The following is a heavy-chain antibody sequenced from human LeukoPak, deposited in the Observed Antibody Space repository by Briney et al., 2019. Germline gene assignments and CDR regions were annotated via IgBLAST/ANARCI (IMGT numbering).Heavy chain of an antibody. CDR2: IHYTGNT. CDR3: ARAWMATVEWYFDY. V-gene: IGHV4-30-4*07. D-gene: IGHD3-3*01. Sequence: SETLSLTCTVSGDSITSGGSSWNWIRQSPGRGLEYIGYIHYTGNTYYNPSFKGRVTISMDTSKNLYSLKLTSATAADTAQYFCARAWMATVEWYFDYWGQGTLVSVSS. J-gene: IGHJ4*02. CDR1: GDSITSGGSS.